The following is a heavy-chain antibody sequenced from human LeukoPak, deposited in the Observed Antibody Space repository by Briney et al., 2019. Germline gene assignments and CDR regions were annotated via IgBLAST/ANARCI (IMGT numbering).Heavy chain of an antibody. J-gene: IGHJ3*02. D-gene: IGHD4-17*01. CDR3: ARYPDYGDYYDAFDI. V-gene: IGHV3-66*02. Sequence: GGSLRLSCAASGFTVSSNYMSWVRQAPGKGLEWVSVIYSGGSTYYADSVKGRFTISRDNSKNTLYLQMNSLRAEDTAVYYCARYPDYGDYYDAFDIWGQGTMVTVSS. CDR1: GFTVSSNY. CDR2: IYSGGST.